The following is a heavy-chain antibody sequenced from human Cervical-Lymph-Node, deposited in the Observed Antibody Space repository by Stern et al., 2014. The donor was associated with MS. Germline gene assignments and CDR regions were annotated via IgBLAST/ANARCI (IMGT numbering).Heavy chain of an antibody. CDR2: IYDTGST. J-gene: IGHJ5*02. CDR3: ARDLGGGNWFDP. D-gene: IGHD3-16*01. CDR1: GGSISSGGYY. Sequence: QVQLQESGPGLVKPSQTLSLTCTVSGGSISSGGYYWSWIRQLPGKGLEWIGYIYDTGSTYYNPSFRSRVTISLDMSKNQFSLKLSSVTAADTAVYYCARDLGGGNWFDPWGQGTLVTVSS. V-gene: IGHV4-31*03.